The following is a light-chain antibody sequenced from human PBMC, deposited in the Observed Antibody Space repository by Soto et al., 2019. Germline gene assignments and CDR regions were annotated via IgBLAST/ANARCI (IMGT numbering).Light chain of an antibody. CDR1: SSNIEKNY. V-gene: IGLV1-47*02. Sequence: QSVLTQPPSASGTPGQRVTISCSGGSSNIEKNYVYWYQQLPGVAPKLLIYSTDLRPSGVPDRFSGSKSGTSASLAISGLRSDDEADYYCAAWDDRLSAYVFGTGTKLTVL. CDR2: STD. J-gene: IGLJ1*01. CDR3: AAWDDRLSAYV.